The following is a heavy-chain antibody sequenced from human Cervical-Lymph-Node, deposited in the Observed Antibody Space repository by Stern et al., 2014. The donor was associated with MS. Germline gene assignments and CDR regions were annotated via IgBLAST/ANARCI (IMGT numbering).Heavy chain of an antibody. J-gene: IGHJ4*02. CDR3: ARGRVVPSAIADLDY. Sequence: VQLVESGADVKKPGASVKVSCKASGYTFTSYYMHWVRQAPGQGLEYMGRINPNSGVADYAQNFQCRVTMTRDASISTAYMELSSLISDDTSVYFCARGRVVPSAIADLDYWGQGTLVTVSS. CDR1: GYTFTSYY. V-gene: IGHV1-2*06. D-gene: IGHD2-2*01. CDR2: INPNSGVA.